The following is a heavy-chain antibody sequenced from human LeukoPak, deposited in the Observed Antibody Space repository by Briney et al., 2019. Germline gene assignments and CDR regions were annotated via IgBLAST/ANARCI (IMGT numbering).Heavy chain of an antibody. D-gene: IGHD2-15*01. CDR1: GFSFDDYA. V-gene: IGHV3-9*01. CDR3: AKGIIVVIAADRDAFDI. Sequence: GGSLRLSCVASGFSFDDYAMYWVRQAPGKGLEWVSSISWNSDNIGYADSVKGRFTISRDNAKNSLYLQMNSLRAEDTALYYCAKGIIVVIAADRDAFDIWGQGTMVTVSS. CDR2: ISWNSDNI. J-gene: IGHJ3*02.